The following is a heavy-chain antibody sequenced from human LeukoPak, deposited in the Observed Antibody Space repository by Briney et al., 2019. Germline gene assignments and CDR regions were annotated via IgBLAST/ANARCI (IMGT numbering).Heavy chain of an antibody. CDR3: AKDHYSSGWYPTPFDY. CDR2: ISGSGGST. CDR1: GFTFSSYA. D-gene: IGHD6-19*01. V-gene: IGHV3-23*01. Sequence: GGSLRLSCAASGFTFSSYAMSWVRQAPGKGPEWVSAISGSGGSTYYADSVKGRFTISRDNSKNTLYLQMNSLRAEDTAVYYCAKDHYSSGWYPTPFDYWGQGTLVTVSS. J-gene: IGHJ4*02.